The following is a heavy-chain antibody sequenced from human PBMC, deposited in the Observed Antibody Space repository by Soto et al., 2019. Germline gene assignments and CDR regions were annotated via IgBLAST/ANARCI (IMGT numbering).Heavy chain of an antibody. CDR2: IYYSGRI. J-gene: IGHJ4*02. V-gene: IGHV4-61*01. Sequence: PSETLSLTCSVSGASVSSGSYYWSWIRQPPGKGREWVGYIYYSGRINYNSSLKRRVTISEDPSKNQFSLKMSPVTAATTAEYYCVGDGGRDCSGGNCDPGGHYWGQGTVVTVSS. D-gene: IGHD2-15*01. CDR3: VGDGGRDCSGGNCDPGGHY. CDR1: GASVSSGSYY.